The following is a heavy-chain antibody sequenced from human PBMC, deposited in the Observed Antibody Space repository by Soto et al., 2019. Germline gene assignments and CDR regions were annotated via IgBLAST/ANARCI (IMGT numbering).Heavy chain of an antibody. CDR1: GFTFSSYA. CDR2: ISDGGSST. Sequence: EVQLLESGGGLVQPGGSLRLSCAASGFTFSSYAMSWVRQAPGKGLEWVSAISDGGSSTYYAASVKGRFTISRDNXKSTLYLQMNSLRDEDTAVYYCAKVFIYYYYGLDVWGQGTTVTVSS. V-gene: IGHV3-23*01. J-gene: IGHJ6*02. CDR3: AKVFIYYYYGLDV.